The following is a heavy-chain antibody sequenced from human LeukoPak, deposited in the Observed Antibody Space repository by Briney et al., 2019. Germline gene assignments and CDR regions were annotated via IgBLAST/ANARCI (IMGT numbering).Heavy chain of an antibody. CDR1: GFTFSSYA. D-gene: IGHD3-9*01. CDR3: PKAPGHVLRYFDWLFFDY. CDR2: ISGSGGST. Sequence: GGSLRLSCAASGFTFSSYAMSWVRQAPGKGLEWVSAISGSGGSTYYADSVKGRFTISRDNSKNTLYLQMNSLRAEDTAVYYCPKAPGHVLRYFDWLFFDYWGQGTLVTVSS. J-gene: IGHJ4*02. V-gene: IGHV3-23*01.